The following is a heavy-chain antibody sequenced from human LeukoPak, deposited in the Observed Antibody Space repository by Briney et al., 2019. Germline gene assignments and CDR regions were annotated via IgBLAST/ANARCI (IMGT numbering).Heavy chain of an antibody. CDR2: IDPNSGGT. V-gene: IGHV1-2*02. CDR1: GYTFTDYY. D-gene: IGHD4-11*01. J-gene: IGHJ2*01. CDR3: ARGGPSPTTVTSNWYFDL. Sequence: ASVKVSCKASGYTFTDYYMHWVRQAPGQGLEWMGWIDPNSGGTKYEQRFQGRVTMTRDTSITTAYMELSRLRSDDTAVYYCARGGPSPTTVTSNWYFDLWGRGTLVTVSS.